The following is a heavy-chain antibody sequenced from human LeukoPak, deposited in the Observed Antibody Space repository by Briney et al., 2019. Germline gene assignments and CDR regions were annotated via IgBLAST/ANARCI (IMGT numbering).Heavy chain of an antibody. CDR2: IYYSGST. V-gene: IGHV4-59*01. J-gene: IGHJ2*01. CDR3: AGEGSGINTGYFDL. D-gene: IGHD3-10*01. Sequence: SETLSLTCTVSGGSISSYYWSWIRQPPGKGLEWIGYIYYSGSTNYIPSLKSRVTISVDTSKNRFSLKLSSVTAADTAVYYCAGEGSGINTGYFDLWGRGTLVTVSS. CDR1: GGSISSYY.